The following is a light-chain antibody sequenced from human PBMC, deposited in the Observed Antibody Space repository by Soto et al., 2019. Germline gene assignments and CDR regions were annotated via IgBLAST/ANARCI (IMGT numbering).Light chain of an antibody. J-gene: IGKJ2*01. Sequence: EIVLTQSPATLSLSPGERATLSCRASQSVRTYLAWYQQKPGQAPRLLIYDASNRATGIPARFSGSGSGTDFSLTISSLEPEDFAVYSCQQRGDWPLYTFGQGTKLEIK. V-gene: IGKV3-11*01. CDR1: QSVRTY. CDR2: DAS. CDR3: QQRGDWPLYT.